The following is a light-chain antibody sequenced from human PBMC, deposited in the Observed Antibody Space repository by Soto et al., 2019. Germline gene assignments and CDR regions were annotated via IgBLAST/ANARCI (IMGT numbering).Light chain of an antibody. Sequence: AIQMTQSPSSLSASVGDRVTITCRASQDIRKDLAWYQQKPGKAPQILIYGASTLQTGVASRFSGSGSATDFTLTISSLQPEDSSAYYCLQDYNYPFTFGQGIKVDIK. J-gene: IGKJ2*01. V-gene: IGKV1-6*01. CDR3: LQDYNYPFT. CDR2: GAS. CDR1: QDIRKD.